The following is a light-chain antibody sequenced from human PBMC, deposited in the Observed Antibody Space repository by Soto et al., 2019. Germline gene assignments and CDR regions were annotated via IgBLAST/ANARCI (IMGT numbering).Light chain of an antibody. V-gene: IGKV1-39*01. CDR2: TSS. CDR1: QTISSY. J-gene: IGKJ4*01. CDR3: QQSYSTPLT. Sequence: DIQMTQSPSSLSASVGDRVTITCRASQTISSYLNWYQQKPGKAPKLLIYTSSSLQSGVPSRFSGGGSGTDFTLTISTLQPEDFATYYCQQSYSTPLTFGGGTKVE.